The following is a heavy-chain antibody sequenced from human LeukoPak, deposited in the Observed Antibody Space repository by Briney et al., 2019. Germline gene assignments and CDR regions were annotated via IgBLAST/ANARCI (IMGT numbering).Heavy chain of an antibody. Sequence: AGGSLRLSCAASGFTSSDYYMSWMRQAPGKGLEWVSYISSSSSYTNYADSVKGRFTISRDNAKNSLYLQMNSLRAEDTAVYYCASDPFDSSGYYPLDYWGQGTLVTASS. V-gene: IGHV3-11*06. J-gene: IGHJ4*02. D-gene: IGHD3-22*01. CDR3: ASDPFDSSGYYPLDY. CDR1: GFTSSDYY. CDR2: ISSSSSYT.